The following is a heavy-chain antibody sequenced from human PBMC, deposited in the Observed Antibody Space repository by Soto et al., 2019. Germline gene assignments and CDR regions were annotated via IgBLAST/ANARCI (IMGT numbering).Heavy chain of an antibody. D-gene: IGHD3-16*02. J-gene: IGHJ5*02. V-gene: IGHV3-74*01. Sequence: EVQLVQSGGGLVQPGGSLRLSCAASGFTFTDYWMHWVRQAPGKGLVCVSRINGDGSGTDYADSVKGRFTISRDNVRNTQYLHLNNLRAEDTALYYCVRGAIPTRSTAAGYTCLDPWGQGTVVSVPA. CDR3: VRGAIPTRSTAAGYTCLDP. CDR1: GFTFTDYW. CDR2: INGDGSGT.